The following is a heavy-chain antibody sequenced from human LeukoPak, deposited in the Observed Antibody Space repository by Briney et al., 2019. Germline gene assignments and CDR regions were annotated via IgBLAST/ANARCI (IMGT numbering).Heavy chain of an antibody. J-gene: IGHJ4*02. CDR1: GVSIISSNYY. CDR2: VFYTGTT. CDR3: ARRLGSSADGILKYYFDY. D-gene: IGHD6-13*01. V-gene: IGHV4-39*01. Sequence: KTSETLSLTCTVSGVSIISSNYYWGWFRQPPGKGLQWIASVFYTGTTRHNPSLKSRVTISVDTSKNEFSLSSSSVTAEDTAMYYCARRLGSSADGILKYYFDYWGQGTLVTVSS.